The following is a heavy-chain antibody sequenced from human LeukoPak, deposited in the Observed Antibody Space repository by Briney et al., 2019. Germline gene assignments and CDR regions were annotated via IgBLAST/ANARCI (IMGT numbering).Heavy chain of an antibody. Sequence: PGGSLRLSCAASGFTFSNNAMSWVRQAPGKGLEWVSATSTSGGSAYYADSVKGRFTISRDNSKNTLYLQMDSLRADDTAVYYCARYSGSYYYPPAWVLWGQGTLVTVSS. CDR1: GFTFSNNA. D-gene: IGHD1-26*01. CDR2: TSTSGGSA. J-gene: IGHJ4*02. CDR3: ARYSGSYYYPPAWVL. V-gene: IGHV3-23*01.